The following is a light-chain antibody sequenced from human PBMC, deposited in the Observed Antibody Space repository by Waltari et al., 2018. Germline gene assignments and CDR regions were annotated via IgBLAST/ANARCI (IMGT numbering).Light chain of an antibody. CDR2: KAS. CDR1: QDIRNN. V-gene: IGKV1-17*01. J-gene: IGKJ2*03. Sequence: IQITQSPSSMSASIGDRVNITCQASQDIRNNLAWYQQNPGKVPKLLIYKASTLQSGVPSRFSGSGSGTGFILTISSLQPEDFATYYCQHGYGTPYSFGLGTKVEIK. CDR3: QHGYGTPYS.